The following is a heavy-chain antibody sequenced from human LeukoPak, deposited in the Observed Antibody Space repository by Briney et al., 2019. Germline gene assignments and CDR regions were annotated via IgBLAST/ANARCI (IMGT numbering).Heavy chain of an antibody. J-gene: IGHJ4*02. CDR3: ATLIPTTSSRCFGY. Sequence: PGGSLRLSCAASGFTFSSYAMAWVRLAPGKGLAWVSTLSGSGDDPYYADSVKGRFTISRDNSKNTLYLQINSLRADDTAIYYCATLIPTTSSRCFGYWGQGTLVTVSS. CDR2: LSGSGDDP. CDR1: GFTFSSYA. D-gene: IGHD6-6*01. V-gene: IGHV3-23*01.